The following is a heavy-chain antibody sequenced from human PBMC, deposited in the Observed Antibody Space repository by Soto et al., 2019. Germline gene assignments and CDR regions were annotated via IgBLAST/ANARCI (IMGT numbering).Heavy chain of an antibody. J-gene: IGHJ6*02. Sequence: PGGSLRLSCAASGFTFSPHAMHWVRQGPGKGLEWVAVISYEGSNKYYADSVKGRFTISRDNSKNTLYLQMNSLRAEETAVYYCARERNTGYDYSYYYGMDVWGQGTTVTVSS. CDR1: GFTFSPHA. CDR2: ISYEGSNK. D-gene: IGHD5-18*01. CDR3: ARERNTGYDYSYYYGMDV. V-gene: IGHV3-30-3*01.